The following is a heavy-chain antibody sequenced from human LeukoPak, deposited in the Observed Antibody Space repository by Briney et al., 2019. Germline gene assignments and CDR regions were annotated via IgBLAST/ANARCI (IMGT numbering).Heavy chain of an antibody. Sequence: GGSLRLSCAASGFTFSSYGMHWVRQAPGKGLKWVAFIRYDGSNKYYADSVKGRFTISRDNSKNTLYLQMNSLRAEDTAVYYCAKVSVAGRYYYYMDVWGKGTTVTVSS. CDR2: IRYDGSNK. J-gene: IGHJ6*03. CDR3: AKVSVAGRYYYYMDV. D-gene: IGHD6-19*01. V-gene: IGHV3-30*02. CDR1: GFTFSSYG.